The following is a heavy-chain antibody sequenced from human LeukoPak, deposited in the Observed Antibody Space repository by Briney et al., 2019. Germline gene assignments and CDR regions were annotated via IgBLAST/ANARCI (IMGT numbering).Heavy chain of an antibody. J-gene: IGHJ4*02. Sequence: GGSLRLSCAASGFTFSSYAMSWVRQAPGKGLGWVSTISTRESNTYYADSVKGRFTISRDNSKNTVYLQMNSLRAEDTGVYYCAKDHYWSIDYWGRGTLVTVSS. V-gene: IGHV3-23*01. D-gene: IGHD3-3*01. CDR2: ISTRESNT. CDR1: GFTFSSYA. CDR3: AKDHYWSIDY.